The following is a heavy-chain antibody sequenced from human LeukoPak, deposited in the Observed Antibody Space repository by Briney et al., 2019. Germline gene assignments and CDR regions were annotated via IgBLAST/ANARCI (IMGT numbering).Heavy chain of an antibody. V-gene: IGHV3-23*01. Sequence: PGGSLRLSCAASGFTFSSYAMSWVRQAPGKGLEWVSAISGSGGSTYYADSVKGRFTISRDNSKNTLYLQMNSLGAEDTAVYYCAKDSMVWFGEFDYWGQGTLVTVSS. CDR1: GFTFSSYA. D-gene: IGHD3-10*01. CDR2: ISGSGGST. J-gene: IGHJ4*02. CDR3: AKDSMVWFGEFDY.